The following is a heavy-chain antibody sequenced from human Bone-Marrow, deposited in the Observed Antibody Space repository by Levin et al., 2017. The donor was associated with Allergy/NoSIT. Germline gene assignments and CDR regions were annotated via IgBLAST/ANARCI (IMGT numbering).Heavy chain of an antibody. V-gene: IGHV3-30*18. CDR3: AKSESYAYNYGFIDS. J-gene: IGHJ4*02. D-gene: IGHD5-24*01. Sequence: GGSLRLSCTASLVTFDNFAMHWVRQAPGKGLEWVAVIVYDGTNKYYGDSVKGRFTISRDNSKNTLDLQMNSLRPEDTAIYYCAKSESYAYNYGFIDSWGQGALVTVSS. CDR2: IVYDGTNK. CDR1: LVTFDNFA.